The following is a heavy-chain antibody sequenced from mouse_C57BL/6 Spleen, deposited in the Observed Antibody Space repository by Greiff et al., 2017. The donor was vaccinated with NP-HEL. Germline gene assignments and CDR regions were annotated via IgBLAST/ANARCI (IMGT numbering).Heavy chain of an antibody. Sequence: EVHLVESGPGLVKPSQSLSLTCSVTGYSITSGYYWNWIRQFPGNKLEWMGYISYDGSNNYNPSLKNRISITRDTSKNQFFLKLNSVTTEDTATYYCARLGRDYGMDYWGQGTSVTVSS. D-gene: IGHD4-1*01. J-gene: IGHJ4*01. CDR1: GYSITSGYY. CDR3: ARLGRDYGMDY. V-gene: IGHV3-6*01. CDR2: ISYDGSN.